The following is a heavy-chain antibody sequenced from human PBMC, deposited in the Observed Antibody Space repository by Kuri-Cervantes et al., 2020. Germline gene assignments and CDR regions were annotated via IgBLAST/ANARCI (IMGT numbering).Heavy chain of an antibody. CDR1: GFTVNTNY. D-gene: IGHD5-12*01. V-gene: IGHV3-53*01. Sequence: GESLKISCAASGFTVNTNYMTWVRQAPGKGLEWVSVIYSGGSIYYADFVKGRFTISRDNAKNSLYLQMNSLRAEDTAVYYCARDQGYSGYVSALGYWGQGTLVTVSS. CDR2: IYSGGSI. J-gene: IGHJ4*02. CDR3: ARDQGYSGYVSALGY.